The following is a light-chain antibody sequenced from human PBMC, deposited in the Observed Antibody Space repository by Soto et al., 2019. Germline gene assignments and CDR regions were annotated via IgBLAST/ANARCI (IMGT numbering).Light chain of an antibody. V-gene: IGKV4-1*01. CDR2: WAS. CDR1: QSVLYTSNNKNY. J-gene: IGKJ5*01. CDR3: QQYYSVPIT. Sequence: DIVMTQSPDSLAVSLGERATINCKSSQSVLYTSNNKNYIAWYQQKSGQPPKLLIYWASTRESGVPDRFSGGGSGTDFTLTISSLQAEDVAVYYCQQYYSVPITFGQGTRLENK.